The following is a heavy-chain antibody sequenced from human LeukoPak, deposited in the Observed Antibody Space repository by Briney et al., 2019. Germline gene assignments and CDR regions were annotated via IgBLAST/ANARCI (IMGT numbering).Heavy chain of an antibody. V-gene: IGHV3-23*01. CDR3: AKLSIQLETIDY. D-gene: IGHD1-1*01. CDR2: ISGSGGST. CDR1: GFTFSSYA. Sequence: GGSLRLSCGASGFTFSSYAMSWVRQAPGKGLEWVSAISGSGGSTYYADSVKGRFTISRDNSKNTLYLQMNSLRAEDTAVYYCAKLSIQLETIDYWGQGTLVTVSS. J-gene: IGHJ4*02.